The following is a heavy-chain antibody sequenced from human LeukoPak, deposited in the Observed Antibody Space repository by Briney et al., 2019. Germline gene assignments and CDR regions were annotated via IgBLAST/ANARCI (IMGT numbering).Heavy chain of an antibody. V-gene: IGHV3-48*04. J-gene: IGHJ3*02. Sequence: GGSLRLSCAASGFTFSSYSMNWVRQAPGKGLEWVSYISSSSSTIYYADSVKGRFTISRDNAKNSLYLQMNSLRAEDTAVYYCANGVSWQQQSDAFDIWGQGTMVTVSS. CDR3: ANGVSWQQQSDAFDI. CDR2: ISSSSSTI. CDR1: GFTFSSYS. D-gene: IGHD6-13*01.